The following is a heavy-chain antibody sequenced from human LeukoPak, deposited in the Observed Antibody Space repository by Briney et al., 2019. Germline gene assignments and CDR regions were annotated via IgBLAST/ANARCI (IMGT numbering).Heavy chain of an antibody. CDR2: IRFDGSDK. D-gene: IGHD2-15*01. J-gene: IGHJ3*02. CDR1: GFTFSKYG. V-gene: IGHV3-30*02. CDR3: AKATVVVVERGPDAFDI. Sequence: GGSLRLSCAASGFTFSKYGIHWVRQAAGKGLEWVAFIRFDGSDKFYADSVKGRFTISRDNSKNTLSLQMNSLRAEDSAVYYCAKATVVVVERGPDAFDIWGQGTMVTVSS.